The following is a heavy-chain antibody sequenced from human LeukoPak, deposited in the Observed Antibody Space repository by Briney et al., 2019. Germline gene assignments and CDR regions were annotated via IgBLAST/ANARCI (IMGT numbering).Heavy chain of an antibody. J-gene: IGHJ4*02. CDR3: ARLYSGSYGFDY. D-gene: IGHD1-26*01. CDR1: GGSISSSSYY. CDR2: ICYSGST. Sequence: SETLSLTCTVSGGSISSSSYYWGWIRQPPGKGLEWIGSICYSGSTYYNPSLKSRVTISVDTSKNQFSLKLSSVTAADTAVYYCARLYSGSYGFDYWGQGTLVTVSS. V-gene: IGHV4-39*01.